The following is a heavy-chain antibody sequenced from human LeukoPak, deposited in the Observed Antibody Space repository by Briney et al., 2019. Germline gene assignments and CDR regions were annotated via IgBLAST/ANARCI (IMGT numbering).Heavy chain of an antibody. CDR2: ISGSGGSK. CDR1: GFTFSSYA. J-gene: IGHJ3*02. D-gene: IGHD3-3*01. V-gene: IGHV3-23*01. CDR3: ARDGAWAIFGVVSRNDAFDI. Sequence: PGGSLRLSCAAPGFTFSSYAMSWVRQAPGKGLEWVSAISGSGGSKYYADSVKGRFTISRDNAKNSLYLQMNSLRAEDTAVYYCARDGAWAIFGVVSRNDAFDIWGQGTMVTVSS.